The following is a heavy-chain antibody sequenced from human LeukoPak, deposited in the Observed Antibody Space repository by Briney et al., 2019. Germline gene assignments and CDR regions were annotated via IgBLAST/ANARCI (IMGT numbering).Heavy chain of an antibody. CDR3: ATQRGSYLWGTDFDY. J-gene: IGHJ4*02. D-gene: IGHD3-16*01. CDR2: MNPNSGDT. Sequence: ASVKVSCKASGYTFTGYYMHWVRQAPGQGLEWMGWMNPNSGDTKYSQKFQGRVTMTRDTSISTAYMELSRLRSDDTAVYYCATQRGSYLWGTDFDYWGQGTLGTVSS. V-gene: IGHV1-2*02. CDR1: GYTFTGYY.